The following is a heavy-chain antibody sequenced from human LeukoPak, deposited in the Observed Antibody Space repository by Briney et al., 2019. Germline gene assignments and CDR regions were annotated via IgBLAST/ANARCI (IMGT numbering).Heavy chain of an antibody. V-gene: IGHV3-21*01. J-gene: IGHJ4*02. CDR2: ISTSSSYI. CDR3: ARCSGGSYYHSDDY. CDR1: GFTFSTYS. Sequence: GGSLRHSCAASGFTFSTYSMNWVRQAPGKGLEWVSSISTSSSYIFYADSVKGRFTISRDNAKNSLYLQMNSLRAEDTAVYYCARCSGGSYYHSDDYWGQGTLVTVSS. D-gene: IGHD2-15*01.